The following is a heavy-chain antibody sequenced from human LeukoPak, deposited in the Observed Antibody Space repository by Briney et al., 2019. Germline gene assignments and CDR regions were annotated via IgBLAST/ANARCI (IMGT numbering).Heavy chain of an antibody. CDR1: GFTFSSSW. CDR2: IKCDGSEK. J-gene: IGHJ6*03. D-gene: IGHD3-10*01. Sequence: GGSLRLSCAASGFTFSSSWMHWVCQAPGKGLEWVADIKCDGSEKYYVDSVKGRLTISRDNAKNSLYLQVNSLRAEDMTVYYCVRGRMEGYYYGSGSYYLYYYYYMDVWGKGTTVTISS. CDR3: VRGRMEGYYYGSGSYYLYYYYYMDV. V-gene: IGHV3-52*01.